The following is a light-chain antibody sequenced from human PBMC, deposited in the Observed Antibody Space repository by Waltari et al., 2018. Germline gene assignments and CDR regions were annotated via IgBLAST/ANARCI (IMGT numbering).Light chain of an antibody. CDR2: LNSDVSH. J-gene: IGLJ2*01. V-gene: IGLV4-69*01. CDR3: QTWGTGIYVV. CDR1: SGPSSSA. Sequence: QLVLTQSPSASSSLGASVKLTCAPCSGPSSSAIAWHQPQPEKGPRYLMKLNSDVSHSKGDGIPDRFSGSSSGAERYLTIYSLQAEDEADYYCQTWGTGIYVVFGGGTKLTVL.